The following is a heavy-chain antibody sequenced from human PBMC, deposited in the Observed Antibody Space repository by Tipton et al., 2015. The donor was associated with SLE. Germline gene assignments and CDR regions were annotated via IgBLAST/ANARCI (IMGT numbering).Heavy chain of an antibody. J-gene: IGHJ6*02. CDR3: ARGGKWRVGATRGYYAMDV. Sequence: SLRLSCAASGFTFSSYEMNWVRQAPGKGLEWVSYISSSGSTIYYADSVRGRFTISRDNAKNPLFLQMNSLRAEDTAVYYCARGGKWRVGATRGYYAMDVWGQGTTVTVSS. CDR1: GFTFSSYE. V-gene: IGHV3-48*03. CDR2: ISSSGSTI. D-gene: IGHD1-26*01.